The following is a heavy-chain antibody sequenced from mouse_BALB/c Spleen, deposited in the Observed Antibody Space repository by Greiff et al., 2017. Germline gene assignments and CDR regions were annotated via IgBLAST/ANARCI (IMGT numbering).Heavy chain of an antibody. CDR3: MGWNWSFAY. CDR2: IDPENGDT. CDR1: GYAFSSYW. V-gene: IGHV14-4*02. J-gene: IGHJ3*01. D-gene: IGHD4-1*01. Sequence: EVQRVESGAELVRPGASVKISCKASGYAFSSYWMNWVKQRPEQGLEWIGWIDPENGDTEYAPKFQGKATMTADTSSNTAYLQLSSLTSEDTAVYYCMGWNWSFAYWGQGTLVTVSA.